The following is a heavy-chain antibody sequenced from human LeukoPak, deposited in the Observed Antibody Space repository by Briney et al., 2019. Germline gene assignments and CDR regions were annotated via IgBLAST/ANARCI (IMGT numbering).Heavy chain of an antibody. CDR2: IYYSGST. Sequence: SETLSLTCTVSGGSISTYYWSWIRQPPGKGLEWIGFIYYSGSTNYNPSLKSRVIMSVDTSKNQISLKLTSVTAADTAVYYCARHGGEITLVRGVINWFDPWGQGTQVTVSS. D-gene: IGHD3-10*01. CDR1: GGSISTYY. V-gene: IGHV4-59*08. CDR3: ARHGGEITLVRGVINWFDP. J-gene: IGHJ5*02.